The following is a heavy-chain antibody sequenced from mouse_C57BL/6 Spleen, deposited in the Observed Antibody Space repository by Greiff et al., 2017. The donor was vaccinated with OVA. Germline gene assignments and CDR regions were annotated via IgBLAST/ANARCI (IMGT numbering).Heavy chain of an antibody. CDR2: IDPETGGN. Sequence: QVQLQQSGAELVRPGASVTLSCKASGYTFTDYAMHWVKQTPVHGLEWIGAIDPETGGNAYNQKFKGKAILTVEKSSNTTYVELRSLTTEDAAVYYCTRSFDVWGTGTTVTVSS. CDR1: GYTFTDYA. CDR3: TRSFDV. V-gene: IGHV1-15*01. J-gene: IGHJ1*03.